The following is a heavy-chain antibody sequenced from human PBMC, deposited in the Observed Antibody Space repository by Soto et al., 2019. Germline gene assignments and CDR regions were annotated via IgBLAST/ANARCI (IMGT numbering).Heavy chain of an antibody. CDR3: AKGGTWLNFDY. D-gene: IGHD1-7*01. V-gene: IGHV3-30*18. J-gene: IGHJ4*02. Sequence: GGSLRLSCAASGFTFSSYGMHWVRQAPGKGLEWVAVISYDGSNKYYADSVKGRFTISRDNSKNTLYLQMNSLRAEDTAVYYCAKGGTWLNFDYWGQGTLVTVSS. CDR1: GFTFSSYG. CDR2: ISYDGSNK.